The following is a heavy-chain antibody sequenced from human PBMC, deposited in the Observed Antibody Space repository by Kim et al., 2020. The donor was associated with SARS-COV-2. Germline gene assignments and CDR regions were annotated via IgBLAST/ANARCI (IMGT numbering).Heavy chain of an antibody. CDR3: AREDYYDSSGDY. Sequence: SETLSLTCTVSGGSISSGDYYWSWIRQPPGKGLEWIGYIYYSGSTYYNPSLKSRVTISVDTSKNQFSLKLSSVTAADTAVYYCAREDYYDSSGDYWGQGTLVTFSS. J-gene: IGHJ4*02. CDR2: IYYSGST. V-gene: IGHV4-30-4*01. D-gene: IGHD3-22*01. CDR1: GGSISSGDYY.